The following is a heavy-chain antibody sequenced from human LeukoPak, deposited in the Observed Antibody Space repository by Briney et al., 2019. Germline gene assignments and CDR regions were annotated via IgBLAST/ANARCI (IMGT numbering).Heavy chain of an antibody. J-gene: IGHJ5*02. CDR1: GYTFTSYG. V-gene: IGHV1-18*01. D-gene: IGHD6-13*01. CDR2: ISAYNGNT. CDR3: VTTYTSTWYKWFDP. Sequence: ASVKVSCKASGYTFTSYGISWVRQAPGQGLEWMGWISAYNGNTNYAQKFQGRVTMTRDTSISTAYMELSRLRSDDTAVYYCVTTYTSTWYKWFDPWGQGTLVTVSS.